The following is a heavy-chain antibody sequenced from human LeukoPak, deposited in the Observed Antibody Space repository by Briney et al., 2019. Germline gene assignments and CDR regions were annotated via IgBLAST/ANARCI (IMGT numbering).Heavy chain of an antibody. Sequence: SETLSLTCTVSGYSLTSGYYWGWIRQPPGKGLAWIGSIYHSGSTFYNPSLKSRVTISVDPSKNQFSLKLSSVTAADTAVYYCARDQDYYGSGSYGPDYWGQGILVTVSS. D-gene: IGHD3-10*01. J-gene: IGHJ4*02. CDR1: GYSLTSGYY. V-gene: IGHV4-38-2*02. CDR3: ARDQDYYGSGSYGPDY. CDR2: IYHSGST.